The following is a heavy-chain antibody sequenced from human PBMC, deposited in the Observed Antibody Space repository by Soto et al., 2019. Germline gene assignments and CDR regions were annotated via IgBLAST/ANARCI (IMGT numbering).Heavy chain of an antibody. CDR1: GGTFSSYA. CDR2: IIPIFGTA. CDR3: ARDREGHMVKGAENKYYFDY. D-gene: IGHD1-26*01. Sequence: ASVKVSCKASGGTFSSYAISWVRQAPGQGLEWMGGIIPIFGTANYAQKFQGRVTITADESTSTAYMELSSLRSEDTAVYYCARDREGHMVKGAENKYYFDYWGQGTLVTVSS. V-gene: IGHV1-69*13. J-gene: IGHJ4*02.